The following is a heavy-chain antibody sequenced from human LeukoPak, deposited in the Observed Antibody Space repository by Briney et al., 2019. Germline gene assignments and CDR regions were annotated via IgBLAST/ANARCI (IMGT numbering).Heavy chain of an antibody. J-gene: IGHJ5*02. CDR2: VKTKGDGGAA. CDR1: GITFTNAW. D-gene: IGHD2-8*01. Sequence: GGSLRLSCAASGITFTNAWLTWVRQAPGKGLEWVGRVKTKGDGGAADYAAPVKGRFTISRDDSTKTLYLQMNSLQTEDTAVYYCTPDRMIYATNCAVSWFDPWGQGTLVTVSS. V-gene: IGHV3-15*01. CDR3: TPDRMIYATNCAVSWFDP.